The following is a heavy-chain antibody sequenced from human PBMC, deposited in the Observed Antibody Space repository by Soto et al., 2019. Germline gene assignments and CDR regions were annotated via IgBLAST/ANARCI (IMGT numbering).Heavy chain of an antibody. D-gene: IGHD1-1*01. CDR2: IYYSGST. V-gene: IGHV4-59*08. Sequence: SETLSLTCTVSGGSISSYYWSWIRQPPGKGLEWIGYIYYSGSTNYNPSLKSRVTISVDTSKNQFSLKLSSVTAADTAVYYCARQEYRATGPTEIDYWGQGTLVTVSS. CDR1: GGSISSYY. J-gene: IGHJ4*02. CDR3: ARQEYRATGPTEIDY.